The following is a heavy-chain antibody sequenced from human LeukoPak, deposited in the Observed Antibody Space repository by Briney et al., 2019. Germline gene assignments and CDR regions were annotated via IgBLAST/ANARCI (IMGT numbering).Heavy chain of an antibody. J-gene: IGHJ3*02. CDR1: GGTFSSYA. D-gene: IGHD4-17*01. V-gene: IGHV1-69*06. CDR3: AREEDDYGDYFDAFDI. Sequence: SVKVSCKASGGTFSSYAISWVRQAPGQGLEWMGGIIPIFGTANYAQKFQGRVTITADKSTSTAYMELSSLRSEDTAVYYCAREEDDYGDYFDAFDIWGQGTMVTVSS. CDR2: IIPIFGTA.